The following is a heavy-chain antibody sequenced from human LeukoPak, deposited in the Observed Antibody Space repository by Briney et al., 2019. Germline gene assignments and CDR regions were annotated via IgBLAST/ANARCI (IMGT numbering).Heavy chain of an antibody. Sequence: SETLSLTCTVSGGSISSTCSYWGRVRQTPGKGGEWIVSISYTGSTYNNLSLKSRVAISIDKSQNPFSLRPSSVTAPDCAVYYCTRGYWSDSCSGVSYMDVWGKGTTVTVSS. CDR2: ISYTGST. CDR1: GGSISSTCSY. J-gene: IGHJ6*03. V-gene: IGHV4-39*01. D-gene: IGHD3-10*02. CDR3: TRGYWSDSCSGVSYMDV.